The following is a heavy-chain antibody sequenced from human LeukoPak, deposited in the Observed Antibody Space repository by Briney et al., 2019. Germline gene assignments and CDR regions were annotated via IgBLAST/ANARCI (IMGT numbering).Heavy chain of an antibody. CDR1: GGSFSNYA. CDR3: ARGERAIPIYY. V-gene: IGHV1-69*05. Sequence: SVKVSCKASGGSFSNYAISWVRQAPGQGLEWMGGIIPILGSATYAQHFQGRVTITMDESTTTAYMELSSLRPGDTDVFYCARGERAIPIYYWGQGTLVTVSS. D-gene: IGHD3-10*01. J-gene: IGHJ4*02. CDR2: IIPILGSA.